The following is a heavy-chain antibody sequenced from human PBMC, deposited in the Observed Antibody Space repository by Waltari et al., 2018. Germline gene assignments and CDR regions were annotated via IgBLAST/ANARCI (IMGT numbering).Heavy chain of an antibody. V-gene: IGHV1-18*01. CDR3: ARKYSSGWTTNYYFDY. CDR2: VSAYNGNT. CDR1: GYTFTSYG. Sequence: QVQLVQSGAEVKKPGASVKVSCKASGYTFTSYGISWVRQAPGQGLEWMGWVSAYNGNTNDAQKLQGRVTMTTDTSTSTAYMELRSLRSDDTAVYYCARKYSSGWTTNYYFDYWGQGTLVTVSS. D-gene: IGHD6-19*01. J-gene: IGHJ4*02.